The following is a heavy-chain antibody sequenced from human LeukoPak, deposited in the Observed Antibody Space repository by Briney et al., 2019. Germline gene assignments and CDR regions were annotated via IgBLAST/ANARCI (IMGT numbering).Heavy chain of an antibody. D-gene: IGHD3-10*01. Sequence: ASVKVSWKASGYTFTSYDINWVRQATGQGLEWMGWMNPNSGNTGYAQKFQGRVTMTRNTSISTAYMELSSLRSEDTAVYYCARARRMVRGVQWYYFDYWGQGTLVTVSS. CDR3: ARARRMVRGVQWYYFDY. CDR2: MNPNSGNT. V-gene: IGHV1-8*01. CDR1: GYTFTSYD. J-gene: IGHJ4*02.